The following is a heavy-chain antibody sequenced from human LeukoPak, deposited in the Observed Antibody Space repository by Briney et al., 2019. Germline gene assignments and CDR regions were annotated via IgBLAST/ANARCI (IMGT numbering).Heavy chain of an antibody. V-gene: IGHV3-21*05. CDR2: IKDDGTDI. J-gene: IGHJ3*02. CDR1: GFTFSTHS. Sequence: GGSLRLSSAASGFTFSTHSMNWVRQAPGKGLEWLSYIKDDGTDIHYGESVKGRFTISRDNAKNSLPLQIHTLRAEDTAVYYCAGDVTGVLPGDTFDIWSQGTIVTVSS. D-gene: IGHD3-10*01. CDR3: AGDVTGVLPGDTFDI.